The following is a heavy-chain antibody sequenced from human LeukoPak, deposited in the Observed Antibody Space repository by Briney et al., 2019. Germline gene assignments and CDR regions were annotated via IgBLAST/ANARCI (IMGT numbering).Heavy chain of an antibody. CDR3: ARPSYDSSGYPALDAFDI. CDR1: GGTFSSYA. V-gene: IGHV1-69*06. CDR2: IIPIFGTA. J-gene: IGHJ3*02. D-gene: IGHD3-22*01. Sequence: GASVKVSCKASGGTFSSYAISWVRQAPGQGLEWMGGIIPIFGTANYAQKFQGRVTITADKSTSTAYMELSSLRSEDTAVYYCARPSYDSSGYPALDAFDIWGQGTMVTVSS.